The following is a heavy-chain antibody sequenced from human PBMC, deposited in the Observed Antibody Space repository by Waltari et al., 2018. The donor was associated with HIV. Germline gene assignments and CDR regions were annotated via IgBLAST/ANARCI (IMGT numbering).Heavy chain of an antibody. CDR3: ARQTQAYGSGSYSPDNWFDP. V-gene: IGHV4-59*01. D-gene: IGHD3-10*01. Sequence: QVQLQESGPGLVKPSETLSLTCTVSGASISNYYWRWIRQPPGKGLEWIGYIYSSGSTNYNPSLKSRVTISVHTSKNQFSLNLSSVTAADTAVYYCARQTQAYGSGSYSPDNWFDPWGQGTLVTVSS. J-gene: IGHJ5*02. CDR1: GASISNYY. CDR2: IYSSGST.